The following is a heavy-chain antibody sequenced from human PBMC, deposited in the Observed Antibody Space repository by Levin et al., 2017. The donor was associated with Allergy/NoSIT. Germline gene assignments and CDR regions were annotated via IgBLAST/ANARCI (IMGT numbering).Heavy chain of an antibody. V-gene: IGHV1-69*06. CDR1: GGTFSSYA. Sequence: ASVKVSCKASGGTFSSYAISWVRQAPGQGLEWMGGIIPIFGTANYAQKFQGRVTITADKSTSTAYMELSSLRSEDTAVYYCARGNSYYDFWSGRYYYYYMDVWGKGTTVTVSS. D-gene: IGHD3-3*01. CDR3: ARGNSYYDFWSGRYYYYYMDV. CDR2: IIPIFGTA. J-gene: IGHJ6*03.